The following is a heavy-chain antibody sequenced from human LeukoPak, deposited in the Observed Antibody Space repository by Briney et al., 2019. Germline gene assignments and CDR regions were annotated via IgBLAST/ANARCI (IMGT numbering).Heavy chain of an antibody. CDR1: GFTFSAYG. Sequence: GGSLRLSCATSGFTFSAYGMHWVRQAPVKGLEWVAFIRYDGSNKYYPDSVRGRFTVSRDNSKNTLYLQMNSLRAEDTAVYYCARDRHDYVWGSYRPAAPSYFDYWGQGTLVTVSS. D-gene: IGHD3-16*02. CDR3: ARDRHDYVWGSYRPAAPSYFDY. V-gene: IGHV3-30*02. CDR2: IRYDGSNK. J-gene: IGHJ4*02.